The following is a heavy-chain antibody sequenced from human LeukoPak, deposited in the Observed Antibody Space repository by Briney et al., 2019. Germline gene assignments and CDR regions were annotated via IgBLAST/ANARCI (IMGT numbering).Heavy chain of an antibody. CDR1: GFTFSRYA. D-gene: IGHD3-16*01. Sequence: QSGGSLRLSCAASGFTFSRYAMTWVRQAPGKGLEWVSALSDSGASKYYADSVKGRFTISRDNSKNTLYLQMNSLRADDTAVYYCASSPPAGITVSYFDYWGRGTLVTVSS. CDR3: ASSPPAGITVSYFDY. J-gene: IGHJ4*02. V-gene: IGHV3-23*01. CDR2: LSDSGASK.